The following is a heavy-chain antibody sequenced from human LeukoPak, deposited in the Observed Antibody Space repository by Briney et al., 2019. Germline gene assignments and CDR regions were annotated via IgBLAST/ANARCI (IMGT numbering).Heavy chain of an antibody. CDR3: ARVTYSSSSAALGLDY. Sequence: ASVKVSCKASGYTFTSYYMHWVRQAPGQGLEWMGIINPSGGSTSYAQKFQGRVTMTRDMSTSTVYMELSSLRSEDTAVYYCARVTYSSSSAALGLDYWGQGTLVTVSS. V-gene: IGHV1-46*01. D-gene: IGHD6-6*01. CDR1: GYTFTSYY. CDR2: INPSGGST. J-gene: IGHJ4*02.